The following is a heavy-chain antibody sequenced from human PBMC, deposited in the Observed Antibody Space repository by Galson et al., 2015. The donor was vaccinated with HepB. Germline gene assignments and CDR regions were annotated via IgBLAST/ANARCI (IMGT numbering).Heavy chain of an antibody. D-gene: IGHD3-22*01. J-gene: IGHJ4*02. CDR3: ARVKYYDSSGYLL. Sequence: SLRLSCAASGFTFSNYNMNWVRQAPGKGLEWVSSISSTGSYIYYADSAKGRFTISRDNAKNSLYLQMNSLRAEDTAVYYCARVKYYDSSGYLLWGQGTLVTVSS. CDR1: GFTFSNYN. CDR2: ISSTGSYI. V-gene: IGHV3-21*01.